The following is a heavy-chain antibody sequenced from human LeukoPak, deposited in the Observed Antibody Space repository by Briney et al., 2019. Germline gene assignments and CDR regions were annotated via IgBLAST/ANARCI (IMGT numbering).Heavy chain of an antibody. V-gene: IGHV3-30*02. CDR3: ATDPPSTVITPYYFDY. D-gene: IGHD4-23*01. CDR1: GFTFSSYG. J-gene: IGHJ4*02. CDR2: IRFDGNNK. Sequence: PGGSLRLSCAASGFTFSSYGMHWVRQAPGKGLEWVAFIRFDGNNKYYADSVKGRFTISRDNSKNTLFLQMSSLRAEDTAVYYCATDPPSTVITPYYFDYWGQGTLVTVSS.